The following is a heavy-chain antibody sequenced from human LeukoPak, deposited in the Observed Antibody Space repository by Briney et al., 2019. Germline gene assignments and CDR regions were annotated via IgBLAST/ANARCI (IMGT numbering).Heavy chain of an antibody. J-gene: IGHJ4*02. D-gene: IGHD2-2*01. CDR2: ISAYEGNT. CDR1: GYTFTRYG. V-gene: IGHV1-18*01. Sequence: ASVKVSCKTSGYTFTRYGISWVRQAPGQGLEWMGWISAYEGNTKYAQKVQGRVSMTTDTSTSTAYMELRSLRSDDTAVDYCARDNAIIPAEIADYWGQGTQVSVSS. CDR3: ARDNAIIPAEIADY.